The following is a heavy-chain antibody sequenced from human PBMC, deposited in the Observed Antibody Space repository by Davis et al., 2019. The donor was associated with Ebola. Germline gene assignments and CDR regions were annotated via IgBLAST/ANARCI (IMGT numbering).Heavy chain of an antibody. Sequence: GESLKISCAASGFTVSSNYMSWVRQAPGKGLEWVSVIYSGGSIYYADSVKGRFTISRDNAKNPLYLQMNSLRAEDTAVYYCARVREGYDSMGNWFDPWGQGTLVTVSS. J-gene: IGHJ5*02. V-gene: IGHV3-53*01. D-gene: IGHD5-12*01. CDR2: IYSGGSI. CDR1: GFTVSSNY. CDR3: ARVREGYDSMGNWFDP.